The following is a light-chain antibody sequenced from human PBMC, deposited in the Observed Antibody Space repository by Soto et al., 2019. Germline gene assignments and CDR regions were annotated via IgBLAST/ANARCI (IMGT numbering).Light chain of an antibody. J-gene: IGKJ1*01. V-gene: IGKV1-5*03. CDR3: QQYNSYPWT. CDR1: QSINIW. Sequence: IQMTQSPSTLSASVGDRVTFTCRASQSINIWLAWYQQKPGKAPKLLIYKASTLGVGVPSRFSGSGSGTELTLTISTLQTSDFETYYCQQYNSYPWTFGQGTKV. CDR2: KAS.